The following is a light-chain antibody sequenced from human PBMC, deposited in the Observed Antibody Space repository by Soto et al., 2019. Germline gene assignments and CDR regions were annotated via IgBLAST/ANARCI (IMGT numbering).Light chain of an antibody. CDR1: SSDVGSYNL. Sequence: QSARTQPASVSGSPGQSITISCTGTSSDVGSYNLVSWYQQHPGKAPKLMIYEGSKRPSGVSNRFSASKSGNTASLTISGLQAEDEVDYYCCSYAGSRNWVFGGGTKLTVL. CDR3: CSYAGSRNWV. CDR2: EGS. V-gene: IGLV2-23*01. J-gene: IGLJ3*02.